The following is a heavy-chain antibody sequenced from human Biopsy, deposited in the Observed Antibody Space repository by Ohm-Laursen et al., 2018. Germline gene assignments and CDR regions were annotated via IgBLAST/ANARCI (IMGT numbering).Heavy chain of an antibody. J-gene: IGHJ2*01. D-gene: IGHD3-9*01. CDR1: GAAVKTSGYF. CDR3: VREPKTGTAEAWYFDL. Sequence: TLALTCRVSGAAVKTSGYFWAWIRQCPGKGLEWIGYISYNERTHYNPSLTSRLAISFDTSNNRISLQLRSVSVADTAVYYCVREPKTGTAEAWYFDLWGRGSPVTVPS. CDR2: ISYNERT. V-gene: IGHV4-31*03.